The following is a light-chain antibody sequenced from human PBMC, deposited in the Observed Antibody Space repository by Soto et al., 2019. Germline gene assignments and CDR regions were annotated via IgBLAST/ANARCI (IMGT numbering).Light chain of an antibody. J-gene: IGKJ4*01. CDR3: QQYGSSFLT. CDR1: QSVGSS. Sequence: EIVLTQSPGTLSLSPGERATLSCRASQSVGSSLSWYQQKPGQAPRLLIYGASARATGIPDRFSGSGSGTDFTLTISRLEPEGFTVYYCQQYGSSFLTFGGGTKVDIK. CDR2: GAS. V-gene: IGKV3-20*01.